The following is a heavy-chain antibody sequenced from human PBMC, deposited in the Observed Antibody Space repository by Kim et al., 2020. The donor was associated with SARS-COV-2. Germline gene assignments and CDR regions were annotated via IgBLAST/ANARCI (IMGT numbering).Heavy chain of an antibody. CDR1: GFTFSSYA. CDR2: VTGTGSKT. J-gene: IGHJ3*02. V-gene: IGHV3-23*01. CDR3: ARQRGYDFDM. Sequence: GSLRLSCAASGFTFSSYAMSWVRQAPGKGLEWVSSVTGTGSKTYYADSVRGRFTISRDNSKNALYVQMNSLRAEDTALYYCARQRGYDFDMWGQGTMVT. D-gene: IGHD1-1*01.